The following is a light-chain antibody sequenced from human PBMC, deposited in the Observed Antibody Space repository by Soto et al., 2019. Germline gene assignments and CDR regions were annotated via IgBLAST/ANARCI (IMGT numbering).Light chain of an antibody. Sequence: QSALTQPASVSGSPGQSITISCTGTSSDVGGYNYVSWYQQHPGKAPKLMIYEVSNRPSGVSYRFSGSKSGNTASLTTSGLQAEDEADYYCSSYTTSATRVFGGGTKLTVL. CDR3: SSYTTSATRV. CDR1: SSDVGGYNY. CDR2: EVS. V-gene: IGLV2-14*01. J-gene: IGLJ3*02.